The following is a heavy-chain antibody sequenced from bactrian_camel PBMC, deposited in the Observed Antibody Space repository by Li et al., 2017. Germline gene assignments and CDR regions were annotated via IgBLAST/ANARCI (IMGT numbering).Heavy chain of an antibody. J-gene: IGHJ6*01. CDR1: AYTYSPYC. CDR3: AARGPYCYTKLSVRDFTY. Sequence: HVQLVESGGGSVQAGGSLRLSCAASAYTYSPYCMAWFRQAPGKEREGVARIATGSGNTYYADSVKGRFTISQDNAKNTVYLQMNSLKPEDTAMYYCAARGPYCYTKLSVRDFTYWGQGTQVTVS. CDR2: IATGSGNT. V-gene: IGHV3S1*01. D-gene: IGHD2*01.